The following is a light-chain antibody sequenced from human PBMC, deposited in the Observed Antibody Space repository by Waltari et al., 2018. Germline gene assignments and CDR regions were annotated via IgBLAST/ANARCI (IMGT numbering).Light chain of an antibody. J-gene: IGKJ4*01. Sequence: TCRASQSISSGLAWYQQKPGQAPKLLIYMTSTLQSGVPSRFSGRGSGTEFALTISSLQPDDFATYYCQQYDSYPLTFGGGTKVEIK. CDR2: MTS. V-gene: IGKV1-5*03. CDR1: QSISSG. CDR3: QQYDSYPLT.